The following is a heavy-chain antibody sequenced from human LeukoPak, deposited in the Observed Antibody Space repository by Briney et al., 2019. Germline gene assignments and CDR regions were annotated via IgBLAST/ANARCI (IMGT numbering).Heavy chain of an antibody. V-gene: IGHV3-23*01. D-gene: IGHD6-19*01. J-gene: IGHJ6*03. CDR3: AKGGSGWYDSHYYMDV. Sequence: GGSLRLSCVVSRFTFDSYAMTWVRQAPGKGLEWVSGVTGSGGGIYYADSVKGRFTISRDNSKNTLYLQMNRLRVEDTAVYYCAKGGSGWYDSHYYMDVWGKGTTVTVSS. CDR2: VTGSGGGI. CDR1: RFTFDSYA.